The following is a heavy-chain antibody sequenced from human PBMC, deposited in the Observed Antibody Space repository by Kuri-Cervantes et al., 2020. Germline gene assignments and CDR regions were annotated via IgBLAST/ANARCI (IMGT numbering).Heavy chain of an antibody. D-gene: IGHD3-9*01. CDR3: ARDHYDILTGYETYYYYYGMDV. V-gene: IGHV1-18*04. CDR2: ISAYNGNT. CDR1: GYTFTGYY. J-gene: IGHJ6*02. Sequence: ASVKVSCKASGYTFTGYYMHWVRQAPGQGLEWMGWISAYNGNTNYAQKLQGRVTMPTDTSTSTAYMELRSLRSDDTAVYYCARDHYDILTGYETYYYYYGMDVWGQGTTVTVSS.